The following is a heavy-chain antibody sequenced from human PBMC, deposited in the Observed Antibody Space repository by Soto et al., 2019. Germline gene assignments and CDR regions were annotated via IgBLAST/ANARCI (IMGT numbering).Heavy chain of an antibody. V-gene: IGHV1-2*02. J-gene: IGHJ4*02. CDR2: ISPKSGGT. CDR1: GYTFINYY. CDR3: ARPPGYISDWYYFDL. D-gene: IGHD3-9*01. Sequence: QVQLVQSGAEVKKPGASVKISCEASGYTFINYYMHWVRQAPGQGFECMGRISPKSGGTNYGQKFQGRVSMTWDTSLKTADRELSSLMSEDTAVYFCARPPGYISDWYYFDLWGQGTQVTVSS.